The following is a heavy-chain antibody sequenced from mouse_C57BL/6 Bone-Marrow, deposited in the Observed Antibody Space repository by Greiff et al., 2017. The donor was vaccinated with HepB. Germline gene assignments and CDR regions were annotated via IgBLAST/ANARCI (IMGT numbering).Heavy chain of an antibody. CDR3: AFYYYGSSYHYYAMDY. V-gene: IGHV5-4*01. CDR1: GFTFSSYA. CDR2: ISDGGSYT. J-gene: IGHJ4*01. D-gene: IGHD1-1*01. Sequence: EVQLVESGGGLVKPGGSLKLSCAASGFTFSSYAMSWVRQTPERRLGWVATISDGGSYTYYPDNVKGRFTISRDNAKNNLYLQMSHLKSEDTAMYYCAFYYYGSSYHYYAMDYWGQGTSVTVSS.